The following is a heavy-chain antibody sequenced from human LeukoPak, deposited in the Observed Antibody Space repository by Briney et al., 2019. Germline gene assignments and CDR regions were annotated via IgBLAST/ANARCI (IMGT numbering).Heavy chain of an antibody. CDR2: ISGSGDNT. CDR3: ARVTYGSGTYGAFGY. D-gene: IGHD3-10*01. Sequence: GGSLRLSCAASGFTFSSHGMSWVRQAPGKGLEWVSTISGSGDNTYYADSVKGRFTISRDNSKNTLYLQMNSLRAEDTAVYYCARVTYGSGTYGAFGYWGQGTLVTVSS. V-gene: IGHV3-23*01. CDR1: GFTFSSHG. J-gene: IGHJ4*02.